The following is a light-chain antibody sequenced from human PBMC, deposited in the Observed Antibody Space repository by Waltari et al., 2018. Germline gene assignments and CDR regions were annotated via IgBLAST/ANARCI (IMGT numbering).Light chain of an antibody. CDR1: QGISCY. CDR2: AAS. CDR3: QQLNSYPRALT. J-gene: IGKJ4*01. Sequence: DIQLTQSPSFLSASVGDRVTITCRASQGISCYLAWYQQKPGKAPKLLIYAASTLQSGVPSRFSGSGSGTEFTLTISSLQPEDFATYYCQQLNSYPRALTFGGGTKVEIK. V-gene: IGKV1-9*01.